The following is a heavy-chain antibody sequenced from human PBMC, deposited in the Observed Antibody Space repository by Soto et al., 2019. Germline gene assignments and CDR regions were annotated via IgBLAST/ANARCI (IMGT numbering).Heavy chain of an antibody. CDR3: ARDSLGDYWFDP. J-gene: IGHJ5*02. CDR1: GFTFSSYS. Sequence: GGSLRLSCAASGFTFSSYSMNWVRQAPGKGLEWVSSISSSSSYIYYADSVKGRFTNSRDNAKNSLYLQMNSLRAEDTAVYYCARDSLGDYWFDPWGQGTLVTVSS. V-gene: IGHV3-21*01. CDR2: ISSSSSYI. D-gene: IGHD4-17*01.